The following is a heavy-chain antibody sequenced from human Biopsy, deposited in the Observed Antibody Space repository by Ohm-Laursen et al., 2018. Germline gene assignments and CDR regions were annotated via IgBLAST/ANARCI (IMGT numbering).Heavy chain of an antibody. J-gene: IGHJ4*02. V-gene: IGHV4-4*08. CDR2: ISSTGYT. CDR1: NGSIRNYY. D-gene: IGHD4-23*01. Sequence: SDTLSLTCTVSNGSIRNYYWSWIRQPPGKGLEWIGFISSTGYTSYIPSLKSRVTISVGTSRSQSSLKMRSVTAADTAVYYCAKGRNDNGGMYFGSWGQGTLVTVSS. CDR3: AKGRNDNGGMYFGS.